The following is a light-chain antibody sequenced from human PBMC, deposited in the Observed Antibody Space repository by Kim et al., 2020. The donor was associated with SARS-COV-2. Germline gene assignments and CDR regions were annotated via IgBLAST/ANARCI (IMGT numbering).Light chain of an antibody. J-gene: IGLJ3*02. Sequence: GQSITISGTGTTSDVGGYNYVSWYQQHPGNAHKVMIYDVTNRPSGISNRFSGSKSGNTASLTISGLQAEDEADYYCSSYTSSSTWVFGGGTQLTVL. CDR1: TSDVGGYNY. CDR2: DVT. V-gene: IGLV2-14*03. CDR3: SSYTSSSTWV.